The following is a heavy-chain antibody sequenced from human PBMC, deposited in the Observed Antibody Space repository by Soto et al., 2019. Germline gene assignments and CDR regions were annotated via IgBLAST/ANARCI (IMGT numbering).Heavy chain of an antibody. D-gene: IGHD6-19*01. V-gene: IGHV3-48*02. Sequence: ESGGGLVQPGGSLRLSCAASGFTFSSYSMNWVRQAPGKGLEWVSYVSSHSSTTYYADSVKGRSSISRDNAQNSLSLQMNSLRDEDTAVYYCARDASGGSYLNYCDLWGQGTLVTVSS. CDR1: GFTFSSYS. CDR2: VSSHSSTT. J-gene: IGHJ5*02. CDR3: ARDASGGSYLNYCDL.